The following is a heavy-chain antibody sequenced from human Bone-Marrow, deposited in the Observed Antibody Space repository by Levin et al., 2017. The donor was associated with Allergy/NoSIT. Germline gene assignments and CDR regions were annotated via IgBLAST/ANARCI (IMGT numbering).Heavy chain of an antibody. CDR2: INHSGST. J-gene: IGHJ4*02. CDR1: GYSISGNTYY. V-gene: IGHV4-39*07. Sequence: SQTLSLTCTVSGYSISGNTYYWGWIRQPPGKGLEWIGSINHSGSTYYNPSLKSRVTISVDTSKNQFSLKLASVTAADTAVYYCAREDASGSFVDYWGQGTLVIVSS. D-gene: IGHD3-10*01. CDR3: AREDASGSFVDY.